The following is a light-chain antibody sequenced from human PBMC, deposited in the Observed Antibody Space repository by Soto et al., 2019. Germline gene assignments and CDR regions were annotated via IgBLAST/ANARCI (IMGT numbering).Light chain of an antibody. V-gene: IGKV3-15*01. J-gene: IGKJ2*01. Sequence: EIVLTQSPATLSVSPGDRATLSCRASQSVGTNLAWYQQKPGQAPRLLIFGAYNRATGIPARSSGSGSGTEFTLTISSLQSEDFAVYFCQQYSNWPYTFGQGTKLEIK. CDR1: QSVGTN. CDR3: QQYSNWPYT. CDR2: GAY.